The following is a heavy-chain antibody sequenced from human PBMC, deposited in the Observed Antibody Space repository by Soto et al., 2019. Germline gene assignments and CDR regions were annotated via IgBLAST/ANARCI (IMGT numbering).Heavy chain of an antibody. CDR3: AKDERYDSSGYYHLSEGVDY. CDR2: ISYDGSNK. D-gene: IGHD3-22*01. V-gene: IGHV3-30*18. CDR1: GFTFSSYG. Sequence: QVQLVESGGGVVQPGRSLRLSCAASGFTFSSYGMHWVRQAPGKGLEWVAVISYDGSNKYYADSVKGRFTISRDNSKNTLYLQMNSLRAEDTAVYYCAKDERYDSSGYYHLSEGVDYWGQGTLVTVSS. J-gene: IGHJ4*02.